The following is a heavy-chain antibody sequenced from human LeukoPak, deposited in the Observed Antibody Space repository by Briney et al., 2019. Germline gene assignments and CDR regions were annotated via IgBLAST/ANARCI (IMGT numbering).Heavy chain of an antibody. CDR2: ISYSGTT. J-gene: IGHJ4*02. CDR3: ARDRGDCPDY. CDR1: GGSISSNY. V-gene: IGHV4-59*01. D-gene: IGHD2-21*02. Sequence: SGTLSLTCTVSGGSISSNYWSWIRQPPGKGLEWIGYISYSGTTSYNPSLESRVTMSVGTSKNQFSLKLTSVTAADTAVYYCARDRGDCPDYWGQGTLVTVSS.